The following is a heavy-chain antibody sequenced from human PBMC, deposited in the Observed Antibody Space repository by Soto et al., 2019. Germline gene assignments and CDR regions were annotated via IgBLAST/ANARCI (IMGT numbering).Heavy chain of an antibody. J-gene: IGHJ4*02. CDR2: IDPSQSYF. CDR1: GDSVTTDV. CDR3: AVFRSSSFGDGRLDS. Sequence: GDSRNVSCGAFGDSVTTDVLKRVRQTHGKGLEWMGRIDPSQSYFNYNPSFQGHVTISPDKSTSKAYLQWNSLEASHTAIYYCAVFRSSSFGDGRLDSWGQGTLVTVSS. D-gene: IGHD6-6*01. V-gene: IGHV5-10-1*01.